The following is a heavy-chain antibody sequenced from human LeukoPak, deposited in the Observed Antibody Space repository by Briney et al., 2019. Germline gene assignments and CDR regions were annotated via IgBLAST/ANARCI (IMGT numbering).Heavy chain of an antibody. CDR2: ISSSGSTM. D-gene: IGHD6-19*01. J-gene: IGHJ5*02. Sequence: GGSLRLSCAASGFTFSNYWMHWVRQAPGKGLEWVSYISSSGSTMYYADSVKGRFTISRDNAKNSLYLQMNSLRAEDTAVYYCARASSGWYNWFDPWGQGTLVTVSS. CDR3: ARASSGWYNWFDP. V-gene: IGHV3-48*04. CDR1: GFTFSNYW.